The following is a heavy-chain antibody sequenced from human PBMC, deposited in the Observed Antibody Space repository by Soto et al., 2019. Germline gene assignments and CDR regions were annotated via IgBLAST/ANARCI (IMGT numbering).Heavy chain of an antibody. Sequence: QVQLVESGGGLVKPGGSLRLSCAASGFTFSDYYMSWIRQAPGKGLEWVSYISSSGSTIYYADSVKGRFTISGDNAKNSLYLQMNSLRAEDTAVYYCARFNIVVVVAADDAFDIWGQGTMVTVSS. V-gene: IGHV3-11*01. J-gene: IGHJ3*02. CDR3: ARFNIVVVVAADDAFDI. CDR1: GFTFSDYY. CDR2: ISSSGSTI. D-gene: IGHD2-15*01.